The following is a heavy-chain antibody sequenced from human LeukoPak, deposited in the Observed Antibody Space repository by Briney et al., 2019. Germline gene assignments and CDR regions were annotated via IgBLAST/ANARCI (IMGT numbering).Heavy chain of an antibody. V-gene: IGHV4-59*01. D-gene: IGHD6-13*01. J-gene: IGHJ3*01. Sequence: SETLSLTCTVSGGSISTYYWSWIRQHPGKGLEWIGYVVYSGSTNYKPSLKSRVTTSVDTPKNQISLKLSSVTAADTAVYYCARTGGPTYSSSWIFWGQGTVVTVSS. CDR3: ARTGGPTYSSSWIF. CDR2: VVYSGST. CDR1: GGSISTYY.